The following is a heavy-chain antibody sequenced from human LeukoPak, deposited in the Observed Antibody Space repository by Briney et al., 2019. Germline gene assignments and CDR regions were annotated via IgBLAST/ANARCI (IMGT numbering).Heavy chain of an antibody. D-gene: IGHD3-10*02. CDR3: AREEDVGYFDY. J-gene: IGHJ4*02. CDR2: VNPTGTGT. V-gene: IGHV1-46*01. CDR1: GYTFTNYY. Sequence: KISCKGSGYTFTNYYMHWVRQAPGQGLEWMGLVNPTGTGTNYAQKFRGRVTMTRDTSTTTDYMELSSLTSEDTAVYYCAREEDVGYFDYWGQGTLVTVSS.